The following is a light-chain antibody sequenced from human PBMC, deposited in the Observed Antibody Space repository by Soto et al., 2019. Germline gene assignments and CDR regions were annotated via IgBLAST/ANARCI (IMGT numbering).Light chain of an antibody. CDR3: QHYDNSLLT. Sequence: EIVLTQSPGILSSSPGERVTLSCRASQSVGSISLAWYQQKFGQAPRLLISGASSRATGVPDRFSGSGSGTDFTLTISGLEPEDFAVYYCQHYDNSLLTFGGGTKVDIK. CDR2: GAS. J-gene: IGKJ4*01. V-gene: IGKV3-20*01. CDR1: QSVGSIS.